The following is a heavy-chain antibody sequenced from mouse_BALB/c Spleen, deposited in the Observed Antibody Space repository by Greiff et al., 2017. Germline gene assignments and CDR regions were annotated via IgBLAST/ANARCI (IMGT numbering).Heavy chain of an antibody. D-gene: IGHD4-1*01. Sequence: EVKVVESGGGLVQPGGSRKLSCAASGFTFSSFGMHWVRQAPEKGLEWVAYISSGSSTIYYADTVKGRFTISRDNPKNTLFLQMTSLRSEDTAMYYCARLGYAMDYWGQGTSVTVSA. CDR1: GFTFSSFG. V-gene: IGHV5-17*02. J-gene: IGHJ4*01. CDR3: ARLGYAMDY. CDR2: ISSGSSTI.